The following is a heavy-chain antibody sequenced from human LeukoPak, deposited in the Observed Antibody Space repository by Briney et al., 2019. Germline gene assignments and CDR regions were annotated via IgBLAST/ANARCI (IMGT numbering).Heavy chain of an antibody. D-gene: IGHD6-13*01. CDR2: ISYDGSNE. CDR3: ARVPGYS. CDR1: GFTFSSYA. V-gene: IGHV3-30*14. Sequence: GGSLRLSCAASGFTFSSYAMHWVRQAPGKGLEWVAVISYDGSNEYYADSVKGRFTISRDSSKNTLYLQMNSLRVEDTAVYYCARVPGYSWGQGTLVTVSS. J-gene: IGHJ4*02.